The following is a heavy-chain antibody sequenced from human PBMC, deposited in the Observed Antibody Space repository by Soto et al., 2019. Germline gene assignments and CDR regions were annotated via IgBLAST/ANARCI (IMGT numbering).Heavy chain of an antibody. CDR1: GITSSSNA. Sequence: GGSLRLSCAASGITSSSNAMNWVRQAPGKGLEWVSTISGSGGSTFYADSVKGRFTISRDNSKNTVYLQMNNLRAEDTALYYCAKMTGFGSGSFDSWGQGTLVTVSS. CDR3: AKMTGFGSGSFDS. J-gene: IGHJ4*02. D-gene: IGHD3-10*01. V-gene: IGHV3-23*01. CDR2: ISGSGGST.